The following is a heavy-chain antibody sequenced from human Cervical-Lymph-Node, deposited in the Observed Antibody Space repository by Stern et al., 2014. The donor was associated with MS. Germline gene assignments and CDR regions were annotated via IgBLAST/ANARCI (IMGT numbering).Heavy chain of an antibody. D-gene: IGHD1-26*01. CDR2: ISYDGRYK. Sequence: VQLEESGGGVVQPGRSLRLSCAASGFVFRRYALHWVRQAPGKGLEWVALISYDGRYKYYTASVKGRFTDSRDNSNNTVDLEMNSLRLEDTAVYYCAKGGSGSYLDWGQGSLVTVSS. V-gene: IGHV3-30*04. CDR3: AKGGSGSYLD. CDR1: GFVFRRYA. J-gene: IGHJ4*02.